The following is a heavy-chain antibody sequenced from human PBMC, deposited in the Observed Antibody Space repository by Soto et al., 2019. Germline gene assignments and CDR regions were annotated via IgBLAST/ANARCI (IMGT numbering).Heavy chain of an antibody. CDR2: MKPNSGNT. Sequence: ASVKGSCKASGYTFTSYDINWGRQATGQGLEWMGWMKPNSGNTGYAQKFKGRVTMTRNTSISTAYMELSSLRSEDTAVYYCARGQLAAAGALSLYYYSYYYMYVWGKGTTVTVSS. V-gene: IGHV1-8*01. CDR1: GYTFTSYD. J-gene: IGHJ6*03. CDR3: ARGQLAAAGALSLYYYSYYYMYV. D-gene: IGHD6-13*01.